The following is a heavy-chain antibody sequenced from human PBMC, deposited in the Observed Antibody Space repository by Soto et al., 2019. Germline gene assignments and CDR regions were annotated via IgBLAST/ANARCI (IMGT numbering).Heavy chain of an antibody. CDR1: GGSFSGYY. D-gene: IGHD6-19*01. Sequence: ETLSLTCAVYGGSFSGYYWSWIRQSPGKGLEWIGEVNPTGSTKYNPSLKSRVTISVDTSKNQFSLNLNSVTAADTALYYCARSREQWLVDAFDIWGQGTMVTVSS. V-gene: IGHV4-34*01. J-gene: IGHJ3*02. CDR2: VNPTGST. CDR3: ARSREQWLVDAFDI.